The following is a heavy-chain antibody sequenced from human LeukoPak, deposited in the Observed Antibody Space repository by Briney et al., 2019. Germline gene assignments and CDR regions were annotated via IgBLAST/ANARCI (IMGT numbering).Heavy chain of an antibody. CDR3: GGGRGYQQLWGGGHYFDY. CDR1: GFTFSSYS. Sequence: GGSLRLSCAASGFTFSSYSMNWVRQAPGKGLEWVSSISSSSSYIYYADSVKGRFTISRDNAKNSLYLQMNSLRAEDTAVYYCGGGRGYQQLWGGGHYFDYWGQGTLVTVSS. CDR2: ISSSSSYI. V-gene: IGHV3-21*01. D-gene: IGHD2-2*01. J-gene: IGHJ4*02.